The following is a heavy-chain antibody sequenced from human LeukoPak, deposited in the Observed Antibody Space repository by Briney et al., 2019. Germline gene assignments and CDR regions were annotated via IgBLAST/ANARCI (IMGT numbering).Heavy chain of an antibody. Sequence: GGSLRLSCAASGFTFDDYAMHWARQAPGKGLEWVSGISWNSGSIGYADSVKGRFTISRDNAKNSLYLQMNSLRAEDTALYYCAKTGSSGWYSFWGQGTLVTVSS. J-gene: IGHJ4*02. CDR2: ISWNSGSI. CDR1: GFTFDDYA. CDR3: AKTGSSGWYSF. D-gene: IGHD6-19*01. V-gene: IGHV3-9*01.